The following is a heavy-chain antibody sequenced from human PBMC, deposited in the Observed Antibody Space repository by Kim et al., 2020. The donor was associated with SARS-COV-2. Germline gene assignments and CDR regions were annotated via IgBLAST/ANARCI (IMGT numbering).Heavy chain of an antibody. CDR3: ARGVDTAMVNYYYGMDV. CDR1: GYTFTSYY. J-gene: IGHJ6*02. V-gene: IGHV1-46*01. D-gene: IGHD5-18*01. Sequence: ASVKVSCKASGYTFTSYYMHWVRQAPGQGLEWMGIINPSGGSTSYAQKFQGRVTMTRDTSTSTVYMELSSLRSEDTAVYYCARGVDTAMVNYYYGMDVWGQGTTVTVSS. CDR2: INPSGGST.